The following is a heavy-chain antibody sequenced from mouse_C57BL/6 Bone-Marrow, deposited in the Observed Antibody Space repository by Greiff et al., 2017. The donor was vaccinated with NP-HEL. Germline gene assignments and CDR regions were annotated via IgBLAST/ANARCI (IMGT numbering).Heavy chain of an antibody. CDR3: AREGLAYYSNYGGMDY. CDR1: GFTFSDYY. V-gene: IGHV5-16*01. CDR2: INYDGSST. J-gene: IGHJ4*01. D-gene: IGHD2-5*01. Sequence: EVMLVESEGGLVQPGRSMKLSCTASGFTFSDYYMAWVRQVPEKGLEWVANINYDGSSTYYLDSLKSRFIISRDNAKNILYLQMSSLKSEDTATYYCAREGLAYYSNYGGMDYWGQGTSVTVSS.